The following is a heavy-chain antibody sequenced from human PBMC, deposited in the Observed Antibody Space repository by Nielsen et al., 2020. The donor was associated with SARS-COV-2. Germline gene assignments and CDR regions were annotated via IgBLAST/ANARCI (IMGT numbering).Heavy chain of an antibody. CDR1: GYTFTDDY. V-gene: IGHV1-2*06. CDR2: INPYSGGT. J-gene: IGHJ6*02. CDR3: ARARATIFGLVMSYGMDV. D-gene: IGHD3/OR15-3a*01. Sequence: SVKVSCKASGYTFTDDYIHWVRQAPGHGLEWMGRINPYSGGTNYAQKFQGTVTMTRDASISTVYMELTSDDTAVYYCARARATIFGLVMSYGMDVWGQGTTVAVSS.